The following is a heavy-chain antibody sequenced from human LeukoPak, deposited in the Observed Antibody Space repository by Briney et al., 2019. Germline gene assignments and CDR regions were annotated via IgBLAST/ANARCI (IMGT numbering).Heavy chain of an antibody. CDR1: GFTFSNYV. Sequence: PGGSLRLSCAASGFTFSNYVMHWVRQAPGKGLEWVAVISYDGTNKYYTDSVKGRFTVSRDNAKNSLYLQMNSLRAEDTAVYYCARKARYSYGMDVWGQGTTVTVSS. CDR2: ISYDGTNK. CDR3: ARKARYSYGMDV. J-gene: IGHJ6*02. D-gene: IGHD5-18*01. V-gene: IGHV3-30-3*01.